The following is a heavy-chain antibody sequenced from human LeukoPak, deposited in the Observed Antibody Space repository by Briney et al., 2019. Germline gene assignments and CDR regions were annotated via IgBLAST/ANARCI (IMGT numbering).Heavy chain of an antibody. V-gene: IGHV4-34*01. J-gene: IGHJ5*02. Sequence: SETLSLTCAVYGGSFSGYYWSWIRQPPGKGLEWIGEINHSGSTNYNPSLKSRVTISVDTSKNQFSLKLSSVTAADTAVYYCARRAGYCSSTSCPGRFDPWGQGTLVAVSS. CDR3: ARRAGYCSSTSCPGRFDP. CDR1: GGSFSGYY. D-gene: IGHD2-2*01. CDR2: INHSGST.